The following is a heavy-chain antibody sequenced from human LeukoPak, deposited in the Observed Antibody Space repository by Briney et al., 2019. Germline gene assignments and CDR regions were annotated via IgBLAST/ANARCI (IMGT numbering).Heavy chain of an antibody. CDR2: IWYDGSNK. J-gene: IGHJ6*02. CDR3: ASSWLNYYYYGMDV. CDR1: GFSFSSYS. D-gene: IGHD6-13*01. Sequence: PGGSLRLSCAASGFSFSSYSMNWVRQAPGKGLEWVAVIWYDGSNKYYADSVKGRFTISRDNSKNTLYLQMNSLRAEDTAVYYCASSWLNYYYYGMDVWGQGTTVTVSS. V-gene: IGHV3-33*08.